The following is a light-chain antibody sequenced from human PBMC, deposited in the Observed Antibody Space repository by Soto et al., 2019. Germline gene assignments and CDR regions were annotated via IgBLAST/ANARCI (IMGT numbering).Light chain of an antibody. Sequence: QSVLTQPASVSGSPGQSITISCTGTSNDIGYYDYVSWYQQHPGKAPRLLISEVSNRPSGVSYRFSGFKSGTTASLIISGLQAEDEADYYCSSYTRTSSYVFGGGTKVTVL. J-gene: IGLJ1*01. CDR1: SNDIGYYDY. CDR3: SSYTRTSSYV. CDR2: EVS. V-gene: IGLV2-14*01.